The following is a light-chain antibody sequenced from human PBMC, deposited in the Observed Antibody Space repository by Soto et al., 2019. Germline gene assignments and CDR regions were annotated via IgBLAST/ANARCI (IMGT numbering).Light chain of an antibody. CDR3: SSYSSVTTLWV. V-gene: IGLV2-14*01. J-gene: IGLJ3*02. Sequence: QSVLTQPASVSGSPGQSITISCTGTSSDVGGYNYVSWYQQHPGKAPKLIIYEVSNRPSGVSNRFSGSKSGNTASLTVSGLQAEDAADYYCSSYSSVTTLWVFGGGTKLTVL. CDR1: SSDVGGYNY. CDR2: EVS.